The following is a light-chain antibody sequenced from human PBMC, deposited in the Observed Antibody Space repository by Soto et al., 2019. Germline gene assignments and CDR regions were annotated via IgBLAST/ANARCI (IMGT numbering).Light chain of an antibody. J-gene: IGKJ1*01. Sequence: EIVMTQSPATLSVSPGERATLSCRASQSISSTLAWYQQEPGQAPRLLIYGASTRASGIPARFSASGSGTEFTLTISSLQSEDFAVYYCKQYNAWPRTFGQGTKVDI. CDR1: QSISST. CDR3: KQYNAWPRT. V-gene: IGKV3-15*01. CDR2: GAS.